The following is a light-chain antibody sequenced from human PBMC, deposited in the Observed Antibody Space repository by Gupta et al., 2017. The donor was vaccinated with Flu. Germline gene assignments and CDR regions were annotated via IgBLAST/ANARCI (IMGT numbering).Light chain of an antibody. CDR1: RTIRSW. J-gene: IGKJ4*01. CDR3: QQDYNLPLT. V-gene: IGKV1-12*01. CDR2: GAS. Sequence: PPSRAAAVGDRVTSTCRASRTIRSWLEWYQQKPGKAPKVLIYGASSLQTGVPARFSGSGSGTDFTLTISSMQTEDFATYYCQQDYNLPLTFGRGTKLEIK.